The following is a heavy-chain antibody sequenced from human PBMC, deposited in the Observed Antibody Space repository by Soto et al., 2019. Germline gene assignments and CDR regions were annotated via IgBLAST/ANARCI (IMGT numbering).Heavy chain of an antibody. J-gene: IGHJ4*02. V-gene: IGHV3-30-3*01. D-gene: IGHD2-21*01. Sequence: QVQLMESGGGVVQPGGSLRLSYVTSGFTFSRYSMHWFRQAPGKGLEWVAVTSSDGGTKFYADSVKGRFTVSRDNSKNTLYLQMKSLRPEDTAVYYCAREVVLTEWYFDNWGQGILVTVSS. CDR2: TSSDGGTK. CDR1: GFTFSRYS. CDR3: AREVVLTEWYFDN.